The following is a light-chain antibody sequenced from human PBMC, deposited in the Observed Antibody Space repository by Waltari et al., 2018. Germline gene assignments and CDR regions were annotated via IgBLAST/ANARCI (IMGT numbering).Light chain of an antibody. CDR1: QSIGSW. CDR2: EAT. CDR3: QRYNSYPIT. V-gene: IGKV1-5*03. J-gene: IGKJ3*01. Sequence: DIQMTQSPSTLSASVGDRVTITCRASQSIGSWLAWYQHKPGKAPKHLIYEATSLESGVPSRFSASGSGTEFTLTISSLQPDDFATYYCQRYNSYPITFGPGTKVDI.